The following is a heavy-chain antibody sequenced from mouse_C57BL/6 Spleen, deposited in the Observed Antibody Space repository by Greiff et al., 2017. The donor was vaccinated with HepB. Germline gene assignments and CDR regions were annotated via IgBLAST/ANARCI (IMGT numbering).Heavy chain of an antibody. V-gene: IGHV2-2*01. Sequence: VQLVESGPGLVQPSQRLSITCTVSGFSLTSYGVHWVRQSPGKGLEWLGVIWSGGSTDYNAAFISRMSISKDNSKSQVFFKMNSLQADDTAIYYCARNWDYGSSYCYAMDYWGQGTSVTVSS. CDR2: IWSGGST. J-gene: IGHJ4*01. CDR1: GFSLTSYG. CDR3: ARNWDYGSSYCYAMDY. D-gene: IGHD1-1*01.